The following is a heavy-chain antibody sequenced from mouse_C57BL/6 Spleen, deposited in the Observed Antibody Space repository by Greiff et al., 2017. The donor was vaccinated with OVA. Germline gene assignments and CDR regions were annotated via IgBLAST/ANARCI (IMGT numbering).Heavy chain of an antibody. CDR3: ATRYDWFAY. J-gene: IGHJ3*01. V-gene: IGHV1-81*01. CDR2: IYPRRGNT. Sequence: QVQLQQSGAELARPGASVKLSCKASGYTFTSYGISWVKQRTGQGLEWIGEIYPRRGNTYYNEKFKGKATLTADKSSSTAYMELRSLTSEDSAVYFCATRYDWFAYWGQGTLVTVSA. CDR1: GYTFTSYG. D-gene: IGHD1-1*01.